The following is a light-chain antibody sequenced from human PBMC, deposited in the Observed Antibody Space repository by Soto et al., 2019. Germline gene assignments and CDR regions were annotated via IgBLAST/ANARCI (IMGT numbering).Light chain of an antibody. Sequence: EIVLTQSPATLSLSPGERATLSCRASQSVGGTFLAWYQQKGGQAPRLLIHGASNRATGIPDRFSGSGSGTDFTLTISRLEPEDFAVYYCQQYGSSGTFGQGTKVDIK. CDR1: QSVGGTF. J-gene: IGKJ1*01. CDR3: QQYGSSGT. V-gene: IGKV3-20*01. CDR2: GAS.